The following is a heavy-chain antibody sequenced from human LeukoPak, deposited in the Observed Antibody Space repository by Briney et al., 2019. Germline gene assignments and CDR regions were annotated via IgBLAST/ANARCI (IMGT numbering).Heavy chain of an antibody. J-gene: IGHJ4*02. CDR3: ARAPGNYYDSTGYYSYFDY. Sequence: GGSLRLSCAASGFTFASYGMSWVRQAPGKGLEWISAISGSGTSTYYADSVKGRFTISRDNTKNSLYLQMNSLRAEDTAVYYCARAPGNYYDSTGYYSYFDYWGQGTLVTVSS. D-gene: IGHD3-22*01. CDR2: ISGSGTST. V-gene: IGHV3-23*01. CDR1: GFTFASYG.